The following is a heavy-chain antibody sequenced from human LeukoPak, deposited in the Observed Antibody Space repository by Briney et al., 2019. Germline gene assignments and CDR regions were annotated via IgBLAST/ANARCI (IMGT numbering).Heavy chain of an antibody. J-gene: IGHJ6*03. CDR1: GFTFSNYW. CDR3: ARVSSGSYFGYYYYYMDV. CDR2: INSDGSRT. Sequence: PGGSLRLFCAASGFTFSNYWMHWVQHAPGEGLVWLSRINSDGSRTSYADSVKGRFTTSRDNAKNTLYLQMNSLRAEDTAVYYCARVSSGSYFGYYYYYMDVWGKGTTVTVSS. D-gene: IGHD1-26*01. V-gene: IGHV3-74*01.